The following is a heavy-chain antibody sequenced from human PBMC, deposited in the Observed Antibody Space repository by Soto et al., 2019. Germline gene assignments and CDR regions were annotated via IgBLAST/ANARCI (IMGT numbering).Heavy chain of an antibody. CDR2: INHSGST. J-gene: IGHJ6*03. V-gene: IGHV4-34*01. Sequence: PSETLSLTCAVYGGSFSGYYWSWIRQPPGKGLEWIGEINHSGSTNYNPSLKSRVTISVDTSKNQFSLKLSSVTAADTAVYYCARARWDFWSGYYSRPNYYYMDAWGKGTTVTVSS. CDR1: GGSFSGYY. D-gene: IGHD3-3*01. CDR3: ARARWDFWSGYYSRPNYYYMDA.